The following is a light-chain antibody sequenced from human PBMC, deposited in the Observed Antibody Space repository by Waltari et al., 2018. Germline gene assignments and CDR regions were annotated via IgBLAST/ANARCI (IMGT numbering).Light chain of an antibody. V-gene: IGKV1-5*03. J-gene: IGKJ1*01. Sequence: DIQMTQPPSTRSASVGARVTITCRASQTISSWLAWYQQKPGKAPKLLIYKASSLESGVPSRFSGSGSGTEFTLTISSLQPDDFATYYCQQYNSYSWTFGQGTKVEIK. CDR3: QQYNSYSWT. CDR1: QTISSW. CDR2: KAS.